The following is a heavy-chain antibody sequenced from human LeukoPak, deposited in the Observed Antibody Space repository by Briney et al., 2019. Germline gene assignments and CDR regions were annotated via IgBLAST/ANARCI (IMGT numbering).Heavy chain of an antibody. CDR3: ARRGETAMVGDY. CDR1: GFAFNSFA. Sequence: SGGSLRLSCAASGFAFNSFAMNWVRQAPGKGLEWLSYLSNTNMIHYAESVKGRFTISRDNAKNSLYLQMDGLRAEDTAVYYCARRGETAMVGDYWGRGTLVTVSS. J-gene: IGHJ4*02. V-gene: IGHV3-48*01. D-gene: IGHD5-18*01. CDR2: LSNTNMI.